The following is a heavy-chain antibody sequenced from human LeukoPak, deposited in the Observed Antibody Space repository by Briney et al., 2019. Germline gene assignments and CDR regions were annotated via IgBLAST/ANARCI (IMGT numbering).Heavy chain of an antibody. CDR3: ARSDYYDSSGYFAGGDWFDP. CDR1: GGSISSGSYY. V-gene: IGHV4-61*02. CDR2: IYTTGSA. Sequence: SETLSLTCTVSGGSISSGSYYWSWLRQPAGKGLEWIGRIYTTGSANYNPSLESRLTISVDTSKNQFSLNLSSATAADTAVYYCARSDYYDSSGYFAGGDWFDPWGQGTLVTVSS. D-gene: IGHD3-22*01. J-gene: IGHJ5*02.